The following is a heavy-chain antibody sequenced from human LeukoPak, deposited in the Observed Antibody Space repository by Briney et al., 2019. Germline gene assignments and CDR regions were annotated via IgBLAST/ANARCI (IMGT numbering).Heavy chain of an antibody. CDR2: ISSNSRTI. D-gene: IGHD4-11*01. CDR1: EFIFSNYG. CDR3: ARGGYSRPDY. V-gene: IGHV3-48*01. J-gene: IGHJ4*02. Sequence: GGSLRLSCAASEFIFSNYGMNWVRQAPGKGLEWVSYISSNSRTINYADSVRGRFTISRDNGKNSLYLQMNSLRVEDTAVYYCARGGYSRPDYRGQGTLVTVSS.